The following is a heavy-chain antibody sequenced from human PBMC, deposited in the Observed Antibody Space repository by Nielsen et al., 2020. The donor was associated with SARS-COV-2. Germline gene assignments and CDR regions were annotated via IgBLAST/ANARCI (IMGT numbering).Heavy chain of an antibody. CDR2: INTNTGNP. D-gene: IGHD3-9*01. J-gene: IGHJ5*02. Sequence: ASVKVSCKASGGTFSSYAISWVRQAPGQGLEWMGWINTNTGNPTYAQGFTGRFVFSLDTSVSTAYLQISSLKAEDTAVYYCARGTGFYDRGWFDPWGQGTLVTVSS. CDR3: ARGTGFYDRGWFDP. V-gene: IGHV7-4-1*02. CDR1: GGTFSSYA.